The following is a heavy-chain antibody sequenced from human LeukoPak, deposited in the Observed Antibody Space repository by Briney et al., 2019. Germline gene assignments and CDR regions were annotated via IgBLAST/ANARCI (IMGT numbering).Heavy chain of an antibody. J-gene: IGHJ6*03. CDR2: ISWDGGST. CDR3: AKGYCTNGVCYTRRTELGYMDV. Sequence: GGSLRLSCAASGFTFDDYAMHWVRQAPGKGLEWVSLISWDGGSTYYADSVKGRFTISRDNSKNSLYLQMNSLRAEDTALYYCAKGYCTNGVCYTRRTELGYMDVWGKGTTVTVSS. D-gene: IGHD2-8*01. V-gene: IGHV3-43D*03. CDR1: GFTFDDYA.